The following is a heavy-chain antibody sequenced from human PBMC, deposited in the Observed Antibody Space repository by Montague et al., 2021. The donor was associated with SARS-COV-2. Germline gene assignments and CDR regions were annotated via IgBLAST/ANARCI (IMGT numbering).Heavy chain of an antibody. D-gene: IGHD3/OR15-3a*01. CDR3: VRGPYTSGLRRHCGMDV. CDR1: GGSLSGYY. Sequence: SETLSLTCAVTGGSLSGYYWSWIRQAPGKGLEWIGEISHSGNTNYNPSFNSRLAMSVDTSKDHFSLKLSSVTAADTAVYYCVRGPYTSGLRRHCGMDVWGQGTTVTVSS. J-gene: IGHJ6*02. V-gene: IGHV4-34*01. CDR2: ISHSGNT.